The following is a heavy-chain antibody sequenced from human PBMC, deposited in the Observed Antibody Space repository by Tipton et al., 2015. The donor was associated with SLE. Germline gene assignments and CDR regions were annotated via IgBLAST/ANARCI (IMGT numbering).Heavy chain of an antibody. CDR1: GYSISSGHY. V-gene: IGHV4-38-2*01. Sequence: TLSLTCAVSGYSISSGHYWGWIRQPPGKGLEWIGSISHSGNTYYNPSLKSRVSMSIDTSKNQVFLKLSSMTAADTAVYFCAGGKRYSSSWSHAFDIWGQGTMVTVSS. D-gene: IGHD6-13*01. CDR2: ISHSGNT. J-gene: IGHJ3*02. CDR3: AGGKRYSSSWSHAFDI.